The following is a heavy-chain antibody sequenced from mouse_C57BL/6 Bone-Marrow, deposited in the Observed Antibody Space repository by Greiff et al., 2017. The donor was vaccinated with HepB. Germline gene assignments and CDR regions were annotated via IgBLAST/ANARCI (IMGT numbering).Heavy chain of an antibody. J-gene: IGHJ3*01. V-gene: IGHV5-4*03. CDR1: GFTFSSYA. CDR2: ISDGGSYT. Sequence: EVKLMESGGGLVKPGGSLKLSCAASGFTFSSYAMSWVRQTPEKRLEWVATISDGGSYTYYPDNVKGRFTISRDNAKNNLYLQMSHMESEDTAMYYCARLGRFAYWGQGTLVTVSA. D-gene: IGHD3-1*01. CDR3: ARLGRFAY.